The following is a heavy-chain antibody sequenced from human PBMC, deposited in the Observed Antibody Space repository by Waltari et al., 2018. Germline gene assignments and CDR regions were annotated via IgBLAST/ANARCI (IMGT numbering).Heavy chain of an antibody. Sequence: EVQLVQSGAEVKKPGESLKISCKGSGYSFTNYWIGWVRQMPGKGLESLGIICPGDSETRFNPSFQAQVTISVDKSITTAYLQWSSLKASDTAMYYCARRERGDGYTGAFDVWGQGTMVTVSS. J-gene: IGHJ3*01. CDR3: ARRERGDGYTGAFDV. V-gene: IGHV5-51*01. CDR1: GYSFTNYW. D-gene: IGHD5-12*01. CDR2: ICPGDSET.